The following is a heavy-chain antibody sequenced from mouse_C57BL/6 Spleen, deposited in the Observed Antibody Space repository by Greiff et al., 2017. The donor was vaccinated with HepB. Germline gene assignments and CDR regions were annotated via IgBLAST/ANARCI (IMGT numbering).Heavy chain of an antibody. CDR3: ARKDHYGSSSFDS. CDR1: GYTFTSYW. V-gene: IGHV1-52*01. J-gene: IGHJ2*01. D-gene: IGHD1-1*01. CDR2: IDPSDSET. Sequence: QVQLQQPGAELVRPGSSVKLSCKASGYTFTSYWMHWVKQRPIQGLEWIGNIDPSDSETHYNQKFKDKATLTVDKSSSTAYMQLSSLTSEDSAVYYCARKDHYGSSSFDSWGQGTPPPVSS.